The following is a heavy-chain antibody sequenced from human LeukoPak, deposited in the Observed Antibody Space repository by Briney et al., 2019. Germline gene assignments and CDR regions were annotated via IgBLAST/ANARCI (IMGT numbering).Heavy chain of an antibody. Sequence: ASVKVSSKASGGTFTNYAISWVRQAPGQGLEGMGGIIPIFVTANYAQKFRGRVTITADKSTRTAYMELSSLRSEDTAVYYCARSVRNGHIDYWGQGTLVTVSS. CDR2: IIPIFVTA. CDR3: ARSVRNGHIDY. D-gene: IGHD2-21*01. V-gene: IGHV1-69*06. J-gene: IGHJ4*02. CDR1: GGTFTNYA.